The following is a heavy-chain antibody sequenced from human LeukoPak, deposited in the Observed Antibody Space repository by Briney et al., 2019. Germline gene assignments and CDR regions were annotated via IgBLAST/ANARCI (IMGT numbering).Heavy chain of an antibody. D-gene: IGHD1-26*01. Sequence: GGSLRLSCAASGFIFSNYAMNWVRQAPGKGLEWVSAISGSGGSTYYADSVEGRFTISRDNSKNTLYLQMNSLRAEDTAVYYWAKDLAESGSYSFDYWGQGTLVTVSS. CDR2: ISGSGGST. V-gene: IGHV3-23*01. J-gene: IGHJ4*02. CDR1: GFIFSNYA. CDR3: AKDLAESGSYSFDY.